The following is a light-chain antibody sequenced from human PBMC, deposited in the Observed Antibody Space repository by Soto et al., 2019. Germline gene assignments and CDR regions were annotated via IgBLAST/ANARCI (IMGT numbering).Light chain of an antibody. Sequence: QSALTQPASLSGSPGQSITISCTGTSSDIGAYDYVSWFQQHPGKAPKLMISEVNNRPSGVSSRFSGSKSGNMASLTISGLQAEDEGDYYCCAFTSAGTWVFGGGTKLTVL. CDR1: SSDIGAYDY. J-gene: IGLJ3*02. V-gene: IGLV2-14*01. CDR3: CAFTSAGTWV. CDR2: EVN.